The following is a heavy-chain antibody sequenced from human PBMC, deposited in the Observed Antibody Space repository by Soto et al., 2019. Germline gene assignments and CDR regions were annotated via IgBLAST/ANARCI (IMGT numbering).Heavy chain of an antibody. CDR3: ARRPDDFDI. CDR2: ISGDGLST. CDR1: GSTFTDFT. V-gene: IGHV3-23*01. J-gene: IGHJ3*02. Sequence: GGSLRLSCAGSGSTFTDFTMTWVRQAPGKGLEWVSAISGDGLSTYYAGSVKGRFTISRDNSKTTLYLQMNSLRAEDTAVYYCARRPDDFDIWGRGTMVTVSS.